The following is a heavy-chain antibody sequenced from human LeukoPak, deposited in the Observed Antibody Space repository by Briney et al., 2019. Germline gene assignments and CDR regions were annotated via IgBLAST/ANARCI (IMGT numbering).Heavy chain of an antibody. D-gene: IGHD6-13*01. CDR3: NGGIHNAFDI. CDR1: GFIFSNFW. J-gene: IGHJ3*02. Sequence: PGGSLRLSCAASGFIFSNFWMHWVRQVPGKGLVWVSHTNSDGSTTDYADSVRGRFTISRDNAKNTLYLQMNSLRAEDTAVYYCNGGIHNAFDIWGQGTMVTVSS. CDR2: TNSDGSTT. V-gene: IGHV3-74*01.